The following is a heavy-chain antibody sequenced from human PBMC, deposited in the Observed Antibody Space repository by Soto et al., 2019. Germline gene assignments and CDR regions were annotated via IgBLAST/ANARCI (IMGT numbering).Heavy chain of an antibody. V-gene: IGHV3-23*01. Sequence: GGSLRLSCAASGFTFSSYAMSWVRQAPGKGLEWVSAISGSGGSTYYADSVKGRFTISRDNSKNTLYLQMNSLRAEDTAVYYCAKDPSITGTPGWFDPWGQGTLVTVSS. D-gene: IGHD1-20*01. CDR3: AKDPSITGTPGWFDP. J-gene: IGHJ5*02. CDR2: ISGSGGST. CDR1: GFTFSSYA.